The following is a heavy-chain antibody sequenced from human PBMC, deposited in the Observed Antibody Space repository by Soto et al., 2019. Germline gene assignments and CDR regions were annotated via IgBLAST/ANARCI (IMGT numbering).Heavy chain of an antibody. CDR2: INPNSGGT. V-gene: IGHV1-2*04. CDR3: ARTEYSSSWYGTGEYFQH. J-gene: IGHJ1*01. Sequence: GASVKVSCKASGYTFTGYYMHWVRQAPGQGLEWMGWINPNSGGTNYAQKFQGWVTMTRDTSISTAYMELSRLRSDDTAVYYCARTEYSSSWYGTGEYFQHWGQGTLVTVSS. D-gene: IGHD6-13*01. CDR1: GYTFTGYY.